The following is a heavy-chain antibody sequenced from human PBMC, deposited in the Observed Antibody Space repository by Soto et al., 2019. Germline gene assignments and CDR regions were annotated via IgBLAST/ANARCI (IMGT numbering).Heavy chain of an antibody. CDR1: GGSISSYY. CDR2: IYYSGST. D-gene: IGHD5-18*01. CDR3: ARDNRIQLNGMDV. J-gene: IGHJ6*02. Sequence: QQHRLGPGPFRTSETLSLTCTVSGGSISSYYWSWIRQPPGKGLEWIGYIYYSGSTNYNPSLKSRVTISVDTSKNQFSLKLSSVTAADTAVYYCARDNRIQLNGMDVWGQGTTVTVSS. V-gene: IGHV4-59*01.